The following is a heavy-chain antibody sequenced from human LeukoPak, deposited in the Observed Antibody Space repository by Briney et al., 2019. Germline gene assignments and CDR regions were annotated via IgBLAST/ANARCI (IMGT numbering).Heavy chain of an antibody. Sequence: GGSLRLSCAASGFTFGSYCMSWVRQAPGKGLEWVSSISRSGSYIYYADSVKGRFTISRDNAKNSLYLQMNSLRADDTAVYYCASCIAVAGPDYWGQGTLVPVPS. CDR1: GFTFGSYC. CDR2: ISRSGSYI. D-gene: IGHD6-19*01. J-gene: IGHJ4*02. CDR3: ASCIAVAGPDY. V-gene: IGHV3-21*01.